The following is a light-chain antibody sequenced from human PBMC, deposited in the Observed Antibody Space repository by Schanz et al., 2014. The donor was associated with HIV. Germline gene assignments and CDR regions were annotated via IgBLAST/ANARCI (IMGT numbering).Light chain of an antibody. CDR3: LAVGT. V-gene: IGKV3-20*01. Sequence: EIVLTQSPGTLSLSPGVRATLSCRASQSVSSSYLAWYQQKPGQAPRLLIYGASSRATGIPDRFSGSGSGTDFTLTISSLQSEDFAVYYCLAVGTFGQGTKVEIK. CDR2: GAS. CDR1: QSVSSSY. J-gene: IGKJ1*01.